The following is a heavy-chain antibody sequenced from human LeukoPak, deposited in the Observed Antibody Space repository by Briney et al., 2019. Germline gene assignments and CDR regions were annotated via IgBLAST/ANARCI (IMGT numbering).Heavy chain of an antibody. V-gene: IGHV1-18*01. Sequence: ASVKVSCTASGYTFTSYGISWVRQAPGQGLEWMGWISAYNGNTNYAQKFQGRVTMTRDTSTSTVYMELSSLRSEDTAVYYCARAQDRTDAFDIWGQGTMVTVSS. D-gene: IGHD2-15*01. J-gene: IGHJ3*02. CDR1: GYTFTSYG. CDR2: ISAYNGNT. CDR3: ARAQDRTDAFDI.